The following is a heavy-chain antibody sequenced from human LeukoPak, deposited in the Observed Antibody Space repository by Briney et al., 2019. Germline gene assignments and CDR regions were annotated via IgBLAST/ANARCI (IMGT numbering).Heavy chain of an antibody. Sequence: SETLSLTCAVSGGSITSDYWSWIRQPPGKGLEWMGYIYYTGNTNYNSSLKSRGAISADTSKNQFSLKLSSVTAAETAVYYCARSGYCSGGSCWIDSWGQGTLVTVSS. V-gene: IGHV4-59*01. J-gene: IGHJ4*02. CDR2: IYYTGNT. CDR1: GGSITSDY. CDR3: ARSGYCSGGSCWIDS. D-gene: IGHD2-15*01.